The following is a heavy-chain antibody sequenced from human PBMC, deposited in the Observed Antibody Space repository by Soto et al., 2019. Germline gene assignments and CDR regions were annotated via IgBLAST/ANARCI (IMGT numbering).Heavy chain of an antibody. V-gene: IGHV1-18*01. Sequence: ASVKVSCKASGYTFTSYVISWVRQAPGQGLEWMGWISAYNGNTNYAQKLQGRVTMTTDTSTSTAYMELRSLRSDDTAVYYCARLIFGVVTPSHYNWFDLWGQGTLVTVSS. CDR3: ARLIFGVVTPSHYNWFDL. J-gene: IGHJ5*02. CDR1: GYTFTSYV. CDR2: ISAYNGNT. D-gene: IGHD3-3*01.